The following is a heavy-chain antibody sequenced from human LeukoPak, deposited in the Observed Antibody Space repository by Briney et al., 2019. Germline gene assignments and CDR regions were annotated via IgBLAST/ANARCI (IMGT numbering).Heavy chain of an antibody. CDR3: AKVAGLLRYFDWLSDYFDY. J-gene: IGHJ4*02. V-gene: IGHV3-30*18. CDR1: GFTFSSYA. CDR2: ISYDGSNK. D-gene: IGHD3-9*01. Sequence: PGGSLRLSCAASGFTFSSYAMHWVRQAPGKGLEWVAVISYDGSNKYYADSVKGRFTISRDNSKNTLYLQMNSLRAEDTAVHYCAKVAGLLRYFDWLSDYFDYWGQGTLVTVSS.